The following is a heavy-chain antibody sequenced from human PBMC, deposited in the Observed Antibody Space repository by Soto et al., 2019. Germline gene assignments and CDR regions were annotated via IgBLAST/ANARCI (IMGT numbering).Heavy chain of an antibody. CDR3: AREKGYISGPKNFDS. V-gene: IGHV4-30-4*01. CDR2: IYDSGSS. D-gene: IGHD5-12*01. CDR1: GGSVSSGDYF. J-gene: IGHJ4*02. Sequence: SETLSLTCTVSGGSVSSGDYFWSWIRQPPGKGLEWIGYIYDSGSSYYNPSLKSRVTMSVDASKNQFSLKLRSVTAADTAMYYCAREKGYISGPKNFDSWGQGTLVTVSS.